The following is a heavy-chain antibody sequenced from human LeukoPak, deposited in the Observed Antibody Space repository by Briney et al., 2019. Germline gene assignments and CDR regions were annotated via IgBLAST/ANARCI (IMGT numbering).Heavy chain of an antibody. V-gene: IGHV4-38-2*01. J-gene: IGHJ4*02. CDR3: ARRICSSTSCYTGQFDY. Sequence: SETLSLTCAVSGYSTSSGYYWGWIQQPPGKGLEWIGSIYHSGSTYYNPSLKSRVTISVDTSKNQFSLKLSSVTAADTAVYYCARRICSSTSCYTGQFDYWGQGTLVTVSS. CDR2: IYHSGST. D-gene: IGHD2-2*02. CDR1: GYSTSSGYY.